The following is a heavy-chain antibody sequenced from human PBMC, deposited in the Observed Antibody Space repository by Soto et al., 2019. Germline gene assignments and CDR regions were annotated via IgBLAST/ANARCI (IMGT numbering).Heavy chain of an antibody. D-gene: IGHD1-1*01. V-gene: IGHV4-59*01. Sequence: PSETLSLTCTVSGGSISNYYWSWIRQPPGKGLEWIGYLAYSGSPNYSPSLKSRVTISLDRSKNQFSVKLSSVTAADTAVYYCARITTFLTFDIWGQGTMVT. J-gene: IGHJ3*02. CDR3: ARITTFLTFDI. CDR2: LAYSGSP. CDR1: GGSISNYY.